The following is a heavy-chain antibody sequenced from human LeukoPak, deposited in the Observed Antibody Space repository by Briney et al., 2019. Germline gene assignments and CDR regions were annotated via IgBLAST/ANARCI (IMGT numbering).Heavy chain of an antibody. D-gene: IGHD6-6*01. V-gene: IGHV2-5*02. J-gene: IGHJ5*02. CDR2: IYWDDDK. CDR3: VRYSSSFNWFDP. Sequence: SGPTLVNPTQTLTLTCTFSGFSLSTSGVGVGWIRQPPGKALEWLALIYWDDDKRYSPSLKSRLTITKDTSKNQVVLTTTNMDPVDTATYYCVRYSSSFNWFDPWGQGTLVTVSS. CDR1: GFSLSTSGVG.